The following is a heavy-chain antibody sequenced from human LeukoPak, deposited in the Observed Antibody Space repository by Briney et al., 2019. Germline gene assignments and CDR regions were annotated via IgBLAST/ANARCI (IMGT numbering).Heavy chain of an antibody. J-gene: IGHJ4*02. D-gene: IGHD6-13*01. CDR3: ARAITGYSSSWYDY. Sequence: SETLSLTCTVSGGSISSYYWRWIRQPPGKGLEWIGYIYYSGSTNYNPSLKSRVTISVDTSKNQFSLKLSSVTAADTAVYYCARAITGYSSSWYDYWGQGTLVTVSS. V-gene: IGHV4-59*01. CDR1: GGSISSYY. CDR2: IYYSGST.